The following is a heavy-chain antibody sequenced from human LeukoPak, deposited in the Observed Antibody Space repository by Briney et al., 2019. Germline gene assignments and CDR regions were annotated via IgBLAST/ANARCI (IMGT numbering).Heavy chain of an antibody. CDR2: IKQDGSEQ. Sequence: PGGPLRLSCVGSGFSFSSYWMAWVRQAPGKGLEWVASIKQDGSEQRYVDSVKGRFTISRDNAKNSLFLQMNRLGAEDTAVYYCATSPNPFHMWDQGTKVTVS. CDR1: GFSFSSYW. V-gene: IGHV3-7*01. CDR3: ATSPNPFHM. J-gene: IGHJ3*02.